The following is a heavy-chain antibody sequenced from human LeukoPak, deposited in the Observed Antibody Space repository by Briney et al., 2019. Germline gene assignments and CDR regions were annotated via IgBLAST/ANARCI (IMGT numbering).Heavy chain of an antibody. Sequence: GGSLRLSCAASGFTVSSNYMSWVRQAPGEGLEWVANIKQDGSKKSYVDSVKGRFTISRDNAKNSLYLQMNSLRAEGTAIYYCTRVGYIDEGIDYWGQGTLVTVSS. D-gene: IGHD5-24*01. CDR2: IKQDGSKK. CDR3: TRVGYIDEGIDY. J-gene: IGHJ4*02. V-gene: IGHV3-7*04. CDR1: GFTVSSNY.